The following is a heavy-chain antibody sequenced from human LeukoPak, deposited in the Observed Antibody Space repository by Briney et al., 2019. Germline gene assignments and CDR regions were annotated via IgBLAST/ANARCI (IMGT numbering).Heavy chain of an antibody. CDR3: AKRGAGPSIAVFDY. CDR2: INPATGET. D-gene: IGHD6-19*01. V-gene: IGHV1-2*06. J-gene: IGHJ4*02. CDR1: GYPFTAYY. Sequence: ASVKVSCKASGYPFTAYYMHWARQAPGQGLEWMGRINPATGETKYAQNSQDRVTMTTDTSITRVYMELRRLTSDDTAVYYCAKRGAGPSIAVFDYWGQGTLVTVSS.